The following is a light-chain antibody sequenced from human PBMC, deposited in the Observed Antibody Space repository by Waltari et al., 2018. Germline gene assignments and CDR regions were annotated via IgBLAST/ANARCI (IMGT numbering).Light chain of an antibody. V-gene: IGLV3-21*02. CDR1: NTGSKS. Sequence: SYVLTQPPSVSVAPGPTASVNCTGSNTGSKSVHRSQQGPGQAPVLVVSDDSDRPSGNPDRFAGSKSGHTATLSISGVEAGDEADFYCQVRGGADDFWVFGGGTRLTVL. J-gene: IGLJ3*02. CDR3: QVRGGADDFWV. CDR2: DDS.